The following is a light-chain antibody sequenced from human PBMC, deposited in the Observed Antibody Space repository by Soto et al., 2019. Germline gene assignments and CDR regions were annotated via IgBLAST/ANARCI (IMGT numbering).Light chain of an antibody. CDR3: LLYDGGSWV. CDR1: TGAVTTGYY. J-gene: IGLJ3*02. CDR2: NTN. V-gene: IGLV7-43*01. Sequence: QTVVTQEPSLTVSPGGTVTLTCASSTGAVTTGYYPSWFRHKPGHAPRALIYNTNDKHSWTPARLSGSLLGDKAALTLSGVQPEDEAEYYCLLYDGGSWVFGGGTKLTVL.